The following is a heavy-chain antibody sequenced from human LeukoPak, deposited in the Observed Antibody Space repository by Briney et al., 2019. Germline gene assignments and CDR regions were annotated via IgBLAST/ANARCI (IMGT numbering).Heavy chain of an antibody. V-gene: IGHV3-21*01. D-gene: IGHD6-19*01. CDR1: GFTFSSYS. CDR2: ISSSSSYI. CDR3: ARVRSGWYEDY. Sequence: GGSLRLSCAASGFTFSSYSMNWVRQAPGKGLEWVSSISSSSSYIYYADSVKGRFTIPRDNAKNSLYLQMNSLRAEDTAVYYCARVRSGWYEDYWGQGTLVTVSS. J-gene: IGHJ4*02.